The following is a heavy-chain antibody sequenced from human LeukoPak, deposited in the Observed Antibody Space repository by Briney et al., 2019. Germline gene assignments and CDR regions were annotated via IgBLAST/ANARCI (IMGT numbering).Heavy chain of an antibody. Sequence: SETLSLTCTVSGDSISSNYYYWGWIRQPPGKGLEWIGSIDHIGTTYYNPSLKSRVLVSVDTSKNQFSLKLSSVTAADTAVYYCARGVRDGYQEDYWGQGTLVTVSS. CDR3: ARGVRDGYQEDY. D-gene: IGHD5-24*01. CDR1: GDSISSNYYY. V-gene: IGHV4-39*07. CDR2: IDHIGTT. J-gene: IGHJ4*02.